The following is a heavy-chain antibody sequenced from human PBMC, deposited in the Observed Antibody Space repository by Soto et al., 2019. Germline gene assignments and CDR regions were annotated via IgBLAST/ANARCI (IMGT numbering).Heavy chain of an antibody. J-gene: IGHJ4*02. Sequence: SETLSVSSGVDGGSFGDHYWSWIRQPPGKGLEWIGEINHSGSTNYNPSLKSRVTISVDTSKNQFSLKLSSVTAADTAVYYCASASFEFRGYFDYWGQGTLVTVSS. CDR3: ASASFEFRGYFDY. D-gene: IGHD3-9*01. CDR1: GGSFGDHY. CDR2: INHSGST. V-gene: IGHV4-34*01.